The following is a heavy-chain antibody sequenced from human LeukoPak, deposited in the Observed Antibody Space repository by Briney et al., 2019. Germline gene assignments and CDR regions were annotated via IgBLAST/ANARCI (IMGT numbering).Heavy chain of an antibody. J-gene: IGHJ4*02. V-gene: IGHV3-30-3*01. CDR2: ISYDGSNK. Sequence: GGSLRLSCAASGFTFSSYAMHWVRQAPGKGLEWVAAISYDGSNKYYADSVKGRFTISRDNSKNTLYLQMNSLRAEDTAVYYCARMAAAGDDYWGQGTLVTVSS. CDR3: ARMAAAGDDY. CDR1: GFTFSSYA. D-gene: IGHD6-13*01.